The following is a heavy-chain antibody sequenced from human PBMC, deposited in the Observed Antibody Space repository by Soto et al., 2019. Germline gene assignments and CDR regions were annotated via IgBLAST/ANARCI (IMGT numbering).Heavy chain of an antibody. CDR3: AATTSIANDLRN. D-gene: IGHD2-21*01. CDR2: NSALDGFT. Sequence: QFQLVQSGSEVKKPGASVKVSCKTSGFIFTNYGFTWVRQAPGKGLEWVGWNSALDGFTSYAQNFTGRVNMTPDSSTRTAYMELSGLRYDATALYFWAATTSIANDLRNWVQGPLVSVSA. J-gene: IGHJ4*02. V-gene: IGHV1-18*01. CDR1: GFIFTNYG.